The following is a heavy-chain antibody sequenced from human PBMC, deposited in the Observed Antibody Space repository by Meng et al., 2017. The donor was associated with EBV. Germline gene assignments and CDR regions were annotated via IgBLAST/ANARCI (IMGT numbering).Heavy chain of an antibody. D-gene: IGHD6-13*01. CDR1: GGTFSSYA. J-gene: IGHJ4*02. CDR3: ARAEIAAAGRLDY. V-gene: IGHV1-69*06. CDR2: IIPIFGTA. Sequence: VQLEQSGAEGKKPVYSVKVSCKASGGTFSSYAISWVRQAPGQGLEWMGGIIPIFGTANYAQKFQGRVTITADKSTSTAYTELSSLRSEDTAVYYCARAEIAAAGRLDYWGQGTLVTVSS.